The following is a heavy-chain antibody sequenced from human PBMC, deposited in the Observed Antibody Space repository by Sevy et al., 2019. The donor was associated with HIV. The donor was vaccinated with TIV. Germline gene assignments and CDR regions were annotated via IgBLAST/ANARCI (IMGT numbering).Heavy chain of an antibody. CDR3: ARRRSGSSSGRWFYP. Sequence: SETLSLTCTVSGDSISSSSYYWGWIRQPPGKGLEWIGSVYYTGISFYTPSLKSRVTISVDTSKNQFSLKLTSVTAADTAVYYCARRRSGSSSGRWFYPWGQGALVTVSS. J-gene: IGHJ5*02. CDR2: VYYTGIS. V-gene: IGHV4-39*01. CDR1: GDSISSSSYY. D-gene: IGHD6-6*01.